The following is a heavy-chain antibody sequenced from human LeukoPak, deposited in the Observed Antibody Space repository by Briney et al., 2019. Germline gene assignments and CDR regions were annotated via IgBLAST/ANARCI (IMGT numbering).Heavy chain of an antibody. CDR3: ARAPNYDFWSGYLDY. CDR2: INHSGNT. J-gene: IGHJ4*02. CDR1: GGSFSGYY. Sequence: SETLSLTCAVYGGSFSGYYWSWIRQPPGKGLEWIGEINHSGNTNYNPSLKSRVTISVDTSKKQFSLKLGSVTAADTAVYYCARAPNYDFWSGYLDYWGQGTLVTVSS. D-gene: IGHD3-3*01. V-gene: IGHV4-34*01.